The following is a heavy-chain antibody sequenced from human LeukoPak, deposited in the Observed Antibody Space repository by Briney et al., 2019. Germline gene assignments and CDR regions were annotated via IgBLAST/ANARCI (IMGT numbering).Heavy chain of an antibody. CDR2: INHSGST. J-gene: IGHJ5*02. CDR1: GGSFSGYY. D-gene: IGHD2-2*02. V-gene: IGHV4-34*01. Sequence: SETLSLTCAVYGGSFSGYYWSWIRQPPGKGLEWIGEINHSGSTNYNPSLKSRVTISVDTSKNQFSLKLSSVTAADTAVYYCARYCSSTNCYTGGFDPWGQGTLVTVSS. CDR3: ARYCSSTNCYTGGFDP.